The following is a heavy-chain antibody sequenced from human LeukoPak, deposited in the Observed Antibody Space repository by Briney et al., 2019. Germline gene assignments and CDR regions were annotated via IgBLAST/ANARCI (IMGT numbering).Heavy chain of an antibody. CDR3: ARPGVYSYGSHYYMDV. J-gene: IGHJ6*03. CDR1: GGTFSSYA. D-gene: IGHD5-18*01. CDR2: IIPIFGTA. V-gene: IGHV1-69*13. Sequence: SVKVSCKASGGTFSSYAISWVRQAPGQGLEWMGGIIPIFGTANYAQKFQGRVTITADESTSTAYMELSSLRSEDTAVYYCARPGVYSYGSHYYMDVWAKGTTVTVSS.